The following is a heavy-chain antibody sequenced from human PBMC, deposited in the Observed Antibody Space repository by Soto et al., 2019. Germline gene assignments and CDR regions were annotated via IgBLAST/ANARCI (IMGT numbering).Heavy chain of an antibody. CDR1: GFIFDDYA. CDR3: AKDRYSSSAYYYYGMDA. D-gene: IGHD6-6*01. J-gene: IGHJ6*02. Sequence: GGSLRLSCAASGFIFDDYAMHWVRQAPGKGLEWVSVISGNSGSLGYADSVKGRFTISRDNAKNSLYLQMNSLRAEDTALYYCAKDRYSSSAYYYYGMDAWGQGTTVTVSS. CDR2: ISGNSGSL. V-gene: IGHV3-9*01.